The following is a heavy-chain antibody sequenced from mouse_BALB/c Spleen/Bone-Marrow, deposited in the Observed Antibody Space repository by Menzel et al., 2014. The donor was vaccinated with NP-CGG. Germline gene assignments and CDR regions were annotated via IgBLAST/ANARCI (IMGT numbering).Heavy chain of an antibody. D-gene: IGHD2-3*01. V-gene: IGHV1-9*01. CDR1: GYTFSSYL. Sequence: VQLQQSGAELMKPGVSVKISCKATGYTFSSYLIEWVKQRPGHGLEWIGEILPGSGSTNYNEKFEGKATFTADTSSNTAYMQLSSLTSEDSAVYYCARLDGYFDYWGQGTTLTVSS. CDR3: ARLDGYFDY. J-gene: IGHJ2*01. CDR2: ILPGSGST.